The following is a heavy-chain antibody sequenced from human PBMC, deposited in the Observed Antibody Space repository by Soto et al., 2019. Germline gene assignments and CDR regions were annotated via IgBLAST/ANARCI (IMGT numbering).Heavy chain of an antibody. Sequence: EVQLAESGGGLVQPGGSLRLSCAASGFTFNSYWMHWVRQVPGKGLVWVSRINNDGSTTNYADSVKGRFTISRDNARNTVYLQMNSLRADDTAVYYYVRGVIAATCFDYWGQGTLVTVSS. D-gene: IGHD2-15*01. J-gene: IGHJ4*02. CDR3: VRGVIAATCFDY. CDR1: GFTFNSYW. CDR2: INNDGSTT. V-gene: IGHV3-74*01.